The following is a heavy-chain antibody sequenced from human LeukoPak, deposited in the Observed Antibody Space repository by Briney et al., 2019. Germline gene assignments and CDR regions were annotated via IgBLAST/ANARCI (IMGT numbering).Heavy chain of an antibody. CDR3: ARGFYYSSSSIDYYYYMDV. V-gene: IGHV1-69*13. J-gene: IGHJ6*03. Sequence: GASVKVSCKASGGTFSSYAISWVRQAPGQGLEWMGGIIPIFGTANYAQKFQGRVTITADESTSTAYMELSSLRSEDTAVYYCARGFYYSSSSIDYYYYMDVWAKGPRSPSP. CDR2: IIPIFGTA. CDR1: GGTFSSYA. D-gene: IGHD6-13*01.